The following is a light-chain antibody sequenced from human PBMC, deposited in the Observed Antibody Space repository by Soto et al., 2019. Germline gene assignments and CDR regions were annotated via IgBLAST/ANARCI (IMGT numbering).Light chain of an antibody. J-gene: IGKJ1*01. Sequence: DVVLTQSPLSLPVTLGQPASISCRSSQSLVYSDGNIYLNWFQQRPGQSPRRLIYKVSNRDSGVPGRFSGSGSGTDFTLTISSLEPEDFAVYYCQQRSNWPRTFGQGTKVDIK. V-gene: IGKV2-30*01. CDR1: QSLVYSDGNIY. CDR3: QQRSNWPRT. CDR2: KVS.